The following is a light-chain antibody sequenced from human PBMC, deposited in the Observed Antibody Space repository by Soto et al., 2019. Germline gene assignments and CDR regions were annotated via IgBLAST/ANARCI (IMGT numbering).Light chain of an antibody. CDR3: QQYGSSPQT. CDR2: GAS. CDR1: QTISSW. J-gene: IGKJ1*01. V-gene: IGKV3-20*01. Sequence: TQSPSTLSGSVGDRVTITCRASQTISSWLAWYQQKPGQAPRLLIYGASSRATGIPDRFSGSGSGTDFTLTISRLEPEDFAVYYCQQYGSSPQTFGQGTKV.